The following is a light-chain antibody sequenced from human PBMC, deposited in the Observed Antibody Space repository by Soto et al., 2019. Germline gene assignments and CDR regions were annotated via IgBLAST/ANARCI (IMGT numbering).Light chain of an antibody. Sequence: EIVLTQSPGTLSLSPGERATLSCRASQSVSSNYLAWYQQKSGQAPRLLIYGASSRATGIPDRFSGSGSGTDFTLTISRLEPEDFAVYYCQLYGGSPRTFGQGTKVEIK. J-gene: IGKJ1*01. CDR2: GAS. CDR1: QSVSSNY. CDR3: QLYGGSPRT. V-gene: IGKV3-20*01.